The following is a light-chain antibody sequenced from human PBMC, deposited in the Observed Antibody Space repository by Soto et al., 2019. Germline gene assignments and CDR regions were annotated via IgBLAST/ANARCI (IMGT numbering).Light chain of an antibody. CDR2: GAS. CDR3: QQYNNWPRT. V-gene: IGKV3-15*01. J-gene: IGKJ1*01. CDR1: QSVSSN. Sequence: EIVMTQSPATLSVSPGERATLSCRASQSVSSNLAWYQQKPGQAPRLLIYGASTRATGIPARFSGSGSGTEFTLTISSLHSEDFAAYYCQQYNNWPRTFGQGTKVEI.